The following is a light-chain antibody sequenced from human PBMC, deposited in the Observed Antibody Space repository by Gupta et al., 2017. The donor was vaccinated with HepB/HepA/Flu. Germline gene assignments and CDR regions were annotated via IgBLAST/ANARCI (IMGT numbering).Light chain of an antibody. CDR1: LLATKY. J-gene: IGLJ3*02. CDR2: KDS. Sequence: SYELTQASSVSVSPGQTVRLTCSGDLLATKYARWFQQRPGQAPVLLIYKDSVRPSGVPERFSGSNSGTTVTLTISAAQVEDEADYYCYSATDNFWVFGGGTKLPVL. CDR3: YSATDNFWV. V-gene: IGLV3-27*01.